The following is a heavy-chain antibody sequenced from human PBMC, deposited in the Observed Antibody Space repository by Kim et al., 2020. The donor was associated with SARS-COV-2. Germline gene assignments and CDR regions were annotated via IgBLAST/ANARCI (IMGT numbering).Heavy chain of an antibody. V-gene: IGHV3-23*03. CDR3: VKGTGFILPSDSTYNLDV. CDR2: FYGGADAT. J-gene: IGHJ6*02. Sequence: GGSLRLSCAASGFTIWGYTMNWVSQAPGKGLEWVSLFYGGADATRYADSVKGRFTISRDNSKSTLYLQMTTLRVEDTAVDYCVKGTGFILPSDSTYNLDVWGQGTTVIVSS. CDR1: GFTIWGYT. D-gene: IGHD1-26*01.